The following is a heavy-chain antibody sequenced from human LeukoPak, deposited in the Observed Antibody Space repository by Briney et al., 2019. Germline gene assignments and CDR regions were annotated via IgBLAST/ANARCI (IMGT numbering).Heavy chain of an antibody. CDR3: AKDLSGSYVFDY. CDR1: GFTFTNYN. Sequence: ARSRTLAWAAAGFTFTNYNMHWVRQAPGKGLEWVAIIVDHGRNKYYADSVKGRFTISRDNSKNTLDMKMDSLRAEDTATYYCAKDLSGSYVFDYWGQGTLVTVSS. J-gene: IGHJ4*02. CDR2: IVDHGRNK. D-gene: IGHD5-18*01. V-gene: IGHV3-30*18.